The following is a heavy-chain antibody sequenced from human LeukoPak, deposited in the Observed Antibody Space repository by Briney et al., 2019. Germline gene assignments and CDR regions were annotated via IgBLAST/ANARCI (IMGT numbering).Heavy chain of an antibody. Sequence: GGSLRLSCAASGFTFSSYGMHWVRQAPGKWLEWVAFIPYDGSDKFYADSVKGRFTISRDNSKNTLYLQMNSLRAEDTAVYYCAAMTSVTTGDYLGQGTLVTVSS. V-gene: IGHV3-30*02. CDR2: IPYDGSDK. J-gene: IGHJ4*02. CDR1: GFTFSSYG. D-gene: IGHD4-11*01. CDR3: AAMTSVTTGDY.